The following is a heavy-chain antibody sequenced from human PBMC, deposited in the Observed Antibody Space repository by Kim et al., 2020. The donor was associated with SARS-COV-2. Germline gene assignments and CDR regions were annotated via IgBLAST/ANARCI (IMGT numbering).Heavy chain of an antibody. J-gene: IGHJ2*01. V-gene: IGHV1-69*06. CDR1: GGTFSSYA. CDR3: ARVLYYDSSGYEGWYFDL. Sequence: SVKVSCKASGGTFSSYAISWVRQAPGQGLEWMGGIIPIFGTANYAQKFQGRVTITADKSTSTAYMELSSLRSEDTAVYYCARVLYYDSSGYEGWYFDLWGRGPLVTVSA. CDR2: IIPIFGTA. D-gene: IGHD3-22*01.